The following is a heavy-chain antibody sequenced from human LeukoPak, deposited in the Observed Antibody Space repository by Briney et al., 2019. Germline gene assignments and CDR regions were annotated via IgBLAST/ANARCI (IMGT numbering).Heavy chain of an antibody. V-gene: IGHV1-24*01. CDR3: ARQKDFAVAGLNY. CDR1: GYTLTELS. D-gene: IGHD6-19*01. Sequence: ASVKVSCKVSGYTLTELSMHWVRQAPGKGLEWMGGFDPEDGETIYAQKFQGRVTMTRDMSTTTVYMELSSLRSEDTAVYYCARQKDFAVAGLNYWGQGTLLTVSS. J-gene: IGHJ4*02. CDR2: FDPEDGET.